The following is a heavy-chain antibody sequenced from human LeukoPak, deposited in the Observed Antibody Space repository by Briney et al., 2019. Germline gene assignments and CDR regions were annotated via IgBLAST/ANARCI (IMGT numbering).Heavy chain of an antibody. CDR3: ARVFSVPAAIWFDP. CDR1: GGSISSSSYY. V-gene: IGHV4-39*07. Sequence: PSETLSLTCTVSGGSISSSSYYWGWIRQPPGKGLEWIGSIYYSGSRYYNPSLKSRVTISVDTSKNQFSLKLSSVTAADTAVYYCARVFSVPAAIWFDPWGQGTLVTVSS. D-gene: IGHD2-2*01. CDR2: IYYSGSR. J-gene: IGHJ5*02.